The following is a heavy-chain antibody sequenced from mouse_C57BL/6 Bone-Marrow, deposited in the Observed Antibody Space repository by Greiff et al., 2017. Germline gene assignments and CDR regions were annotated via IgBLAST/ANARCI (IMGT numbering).Heavy chain of an antibody. Sequence: VQLKQSGAELVRPGASVKLSCTASGFNIKDDYMHWVKQRPEQGLEWIGWIDPENGDTEYASKFQGKATITADTSSNTAYLQLSSLTSEDTAVYYCTNYSNAWFAYWGQGTLVTVSA. CDR1: GFNIKDDY. D-gene: IGHD2-5*01. V-gene: IGHV14-4*01. CDR2: IDPENGDT. CDR3: TNYSNAWFAY. J-gene: IGHJ3*01.